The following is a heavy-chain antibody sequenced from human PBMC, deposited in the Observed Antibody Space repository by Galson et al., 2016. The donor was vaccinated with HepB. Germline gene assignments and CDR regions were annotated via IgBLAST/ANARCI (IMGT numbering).Heavy chain of an antibody. CDR3: AREGSGFGFYYFGS. CDR1: EFRFSDFY. CDR2: ISSSSLDT. V-gene: IGHV3-11*06. D-gene: IGHD6-19*01. Sequence: SLRLSCAASEFRFSDFYMSWIRQAPGKGLEWVSSISSSSLDTKYADSVKGRFTISGDNGKNSLTLQMNSLRAEDTAVYYCAREGSGFGFYYFGSWGQGTLVTVSS. J-gene: IGHJ4*02.